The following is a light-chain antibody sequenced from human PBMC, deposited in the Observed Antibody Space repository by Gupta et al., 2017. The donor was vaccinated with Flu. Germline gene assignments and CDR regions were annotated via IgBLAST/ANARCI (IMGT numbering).Light chain of an antibody. Sequence: KSSPIVLHSSNKKSYLSWYQQQPGRPPKLLIYWASTREAGVPERFIGSRSGTDFSLTIISLQAEDVSVYYCQQYYTTPALTFGGGTKVEIK. CDR2: WAS. V-gene: IGKV4-1*01. CDR3: QQYYTTPALT. CDR1: PIVLHSSNKKSY. J-gene: IGKJ4*01.